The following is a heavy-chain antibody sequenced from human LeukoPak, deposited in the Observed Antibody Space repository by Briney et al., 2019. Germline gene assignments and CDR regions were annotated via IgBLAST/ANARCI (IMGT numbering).Heavy chain of an antibody. CDR1: GYTFTSYD. V-gene: IGHV1-8*01. J-gene: IGHJ4*02. Sequence: GASVKVSCKASGYTFTSYDINWVRQATGQGLEWMGWMNPNSGNTGYAQKFQGRVTMTRNTSISTAYMELSSLRSEDTAVYYCAKLSFLWFGELEQDYWGQGTLVTVFS. CDR3: AKLSFLWFGELEQDY. D-gene: IGHD3-10*01. CDR2: MNPNSGNT.